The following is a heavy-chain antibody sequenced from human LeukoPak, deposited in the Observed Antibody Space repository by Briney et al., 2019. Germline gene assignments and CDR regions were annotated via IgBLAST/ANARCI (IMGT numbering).Heavy chain of an antibody. D-gene: IGHD2-21*02. J-gene: IGHJ6*02. Sequence: ASVKVSCKVSGYTLTELAMHWVRHAPGKGLEWIGGFDPENGGRVYAQKFQGRVTMTEDRSIDTVYMELTSLRSEDTAVYYCARGHIVVVTAPFYGMDVWGQGTTVTVSS. CDR1: GYTLTELA. CDR2: FDPENGGR. CDR3: ARGHIVVVTAPFYGMDV. V-gene: IGHV1-24*01.